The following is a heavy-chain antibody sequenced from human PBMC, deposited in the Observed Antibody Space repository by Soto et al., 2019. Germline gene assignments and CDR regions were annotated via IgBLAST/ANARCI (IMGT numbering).Heavy chain of an antibody. Sequence: GASVKVSCKASGNTVPNYAIHWVRQAPGQRLEWMGWISAYNGNTNYAQKFQDWVTMTRDTSISTAYMELSRLRSDDTAVYYCARVASNYYDRSGYYFDYWGQGTLVTVSS. J-gene: IGHJ4*02. CDR2: ISAYNGNT. D-gene: IGHD3-22*01. CDR1: GNTVPNYA. CDR3: ARVASNYYDRSGYYFDY. V-gene: IGHV1-2*04.